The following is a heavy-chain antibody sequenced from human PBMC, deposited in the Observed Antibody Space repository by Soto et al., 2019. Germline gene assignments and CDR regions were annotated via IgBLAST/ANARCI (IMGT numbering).Heavy chain of an antibody. CDR3: AKPYDSSGYYYPTYFDL. Sequence: EVQLLESGGGLVQPGGSLRLSCAASGFTFSSYAMSWVRQAPGKGLEWVSTISGSGGSTYYADSVKGRFTISRDNSKNTLYLEMNSLRAEDTAVYYCAKPYDSSGYYYPTYFDLWGRGTLVTVS. V-gene: IGHV3-23*01. CDR2: ISGSGGST. D-gene: IGHD3-22*01. J-gene: IGHJ2*01. CDR1: GFTFSSYA.